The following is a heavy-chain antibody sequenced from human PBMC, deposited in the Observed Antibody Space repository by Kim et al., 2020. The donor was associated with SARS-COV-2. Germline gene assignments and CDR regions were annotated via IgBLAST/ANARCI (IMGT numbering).Heavy chain of an antibody. CDR1: GFTFSYYW. J-gene: IGHJ4*01. D-gene: IGHD1-26*01. Sequence: GGSLRLSCTASGFTFSYYWMHWVRQGPGKGLVWVSRVRTDGSSPGYADSVKGRFTISRDNAKNTLYLQMDSLRAEDTAVYYCARGKGEVGAGFNYWGHGT. V-gene: IGHV3-74*01. CDR2: VRTDGSSP. CDR3: ARGKGEVGAGFNY.